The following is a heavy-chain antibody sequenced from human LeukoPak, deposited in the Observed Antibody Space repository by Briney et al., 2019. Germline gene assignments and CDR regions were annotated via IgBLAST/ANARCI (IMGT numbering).Heavy chain of an antibody. D-gene: IGHD3-10*01. J-gene: IGHJ5*02. Sequence: PGGSLRLSCAASGFTFSTYGMHWVRQAPGKGLEWVAFIRYDGSIKYYTDSVKGRFTISRDNSKNTLYLQMNSLRAEDTAVYYCTKGGLIVNWFDPWGQGTLVTVSS. V-gene: IGHV3-30*02. CDR1: GFTFSTYG. CDR3: TKGGLIVNWFDP. CDR2: IRYDGSIK.